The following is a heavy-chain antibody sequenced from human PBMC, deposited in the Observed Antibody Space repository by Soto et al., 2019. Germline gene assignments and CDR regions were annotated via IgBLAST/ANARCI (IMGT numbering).Heavy chain of an antibody. Sequence: EVQLVESGGGLVQPGGSLRLSCAASGFTFSSYWMHWVRQAPGKGLVWVSRINSDGSSTSYADSVKGRFTISRDNAKNTLYLQMNSLRAEDTAVYYCAREGPRITMVRGVHFPYYYYSGMDVWGQGTTVTVSS. J-gene: IGHJ6*02. CDR1: GFTFSSYW. D-gene: IGHD3-10*01. V-gene: IGHV3-74*01. CDR3: AREGPRITMVRGVHFPYYYYSGMDV. CDR2: INSDGSST.